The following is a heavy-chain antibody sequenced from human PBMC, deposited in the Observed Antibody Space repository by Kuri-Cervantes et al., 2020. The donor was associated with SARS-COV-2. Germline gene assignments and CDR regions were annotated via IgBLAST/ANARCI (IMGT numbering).Heavy chain of an antibody. Sequence: GESLKISCAASGFTFSSYAMSWVRQAPGKGLEWVSAISGSGGSTYYADSVKGRFTISRDNSKNTLYLQMNSLRAEGTAVYYCARNPTYGDYPYWYFDLWGRGTLVTVSS. V-gene: IGHV3-23*01. CDR2: ISGSGGST. CDR3: ARNPTYGDYPYWYFDL. J-gene: IGHJ2*01. D-gene: IGHD4-17*01. CDR1: GFTFSSYA.